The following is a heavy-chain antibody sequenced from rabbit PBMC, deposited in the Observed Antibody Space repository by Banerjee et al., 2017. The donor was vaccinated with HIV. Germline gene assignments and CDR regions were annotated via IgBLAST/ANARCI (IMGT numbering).Heavy chain of an antibody. CDR3: ARDLAAVIGWNFGL. CDR2: ISAGSSGTT. Sequence: QEQLEESGGDLVKPEGSLTLTCTASGIDLSSYHMCWVHQAPGKGLEWIGCISAGSSGTTYYASWAKGRFTISKTSSATVTLQMTSLTAADTATYFCARDLAAVIGWNFGLWGPGTLVTVS. V-gene: IGHV1S45*01. J-gene: IGHJ4*01. CDR1: GIDLSSYH. D-gene: IGHD1-1*01.